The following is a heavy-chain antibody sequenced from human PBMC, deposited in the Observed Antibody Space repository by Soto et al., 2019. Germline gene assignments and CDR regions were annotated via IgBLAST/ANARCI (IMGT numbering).Heavy chain of an antibody. J-gene: IGHJ4*02. Sequence: QVQLQESGPGLVKPSGTLSLTCAVSSGSISSSNWWSWVRQPPGKGLEWIGEIYHSGSTNYNPSLKSRVTISVDKSKNQFSLKLSSVTAADTAVYYCARGGRDYYGSGSYLPLDYWGQGTLVTVSS. CDR2: IYHSGST. CDR1: SGSISSSNW. CDR3: ARGGRDYYGSGSYLPLDY. D-gene: IGHD3-10*01. V-gene: IGHV4-4*02.